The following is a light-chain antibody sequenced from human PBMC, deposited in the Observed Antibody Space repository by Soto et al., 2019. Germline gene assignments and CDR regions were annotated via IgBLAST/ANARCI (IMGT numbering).Light chain of an antibody. J-gene: IGLJ3*02. CDR2: EGS. V-gene: IGLV2-23*01. CDR3: CSYAGSSTWV. Sequence: QSVLTQPASVSGSPGQSITISCTGTSSDVGSYNLVSWYQQHPGKAPKLMIYEGSKRPSGVSNRFSGSKSGNTASLTISGLQADDEADYYCCSYAGSSTWVLGGGTKLTVL. CDR1: SSDVGSYNL.